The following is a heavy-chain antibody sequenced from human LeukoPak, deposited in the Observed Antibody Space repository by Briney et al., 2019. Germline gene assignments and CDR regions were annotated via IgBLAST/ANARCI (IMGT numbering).Heavy chain of an antibody. J-gene: IGHJ4*02. D-gene: IGHD7-27*01. CDR3: AKDGGLWVSAHWGDS. CDR2: ISGSGRNT. Sequence: GGSLRLSCAVSGFTFTSYAMSWVRQAPGKGLEWVAAISGSGRNTYYADSVKGRFTVSRDNSKNTLFLQMNSLRAEDTAVYYCAKDGGLWVSAHWGDSWGRGTLVTVSS. V-gene: IGHV3-23*01. CDR1: GFTFTSYA.